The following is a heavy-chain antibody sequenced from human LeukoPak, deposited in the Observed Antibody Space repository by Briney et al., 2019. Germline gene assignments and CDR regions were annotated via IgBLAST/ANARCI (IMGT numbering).Heavy chain of an antibody. CDR3: ARDHGYNWSDGGGLDC. CDR1: GFSFSSYG. D-gene: IGHD1-1*01. CDR2: IWYNGSNK. V-gene: IGHV3-33*01. Sequence: GGSLRLSCAESGFSFSSYGMHWVRQAPGKGLEWVAVIWYNGSNKYYADSVKGRFTISRDNSKNTLYLQMNSLRAEDTAVYFCARDHGYNWSDGGGLDCWGQGTLVTVPS. J-gene: IGHJ4*02.